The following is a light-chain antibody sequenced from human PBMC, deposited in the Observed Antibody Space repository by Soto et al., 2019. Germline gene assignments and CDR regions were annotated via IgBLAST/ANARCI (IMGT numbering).Light chain of an antibody. J-gene: IGLJ3*02. V-gene: IGLV1-40*01. CDR3: QSYDSSLSAWV. Sequence: QPVLTQSPSVSGAPGQRVTISCTGSSSNTGAGYDVHWYQQFPGTAPKLLIYNNRNRPSGVPDRFPGSKSGTSASLAITGLQAEDEADYYCQSYDSSLSAWVFGGGTKVTVL. CDR2: NNR. CDR1: SSNTGAGYD.